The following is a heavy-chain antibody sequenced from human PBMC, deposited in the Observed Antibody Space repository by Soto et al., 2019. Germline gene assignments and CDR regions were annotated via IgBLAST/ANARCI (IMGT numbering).Heavy chain of an antibody. V-gene: IGHV1-18*01. CDR1: GYTFTSYG. J-gene: IGHJ4*02. Sequence: ASVKVSCKASGYTFTSYGISWVRQAPGQGLEWMGWISAYNGNTNYAQKLQGRVTMTTDTSTSTAYMELRSLRSDDTAVYYCARLGHRGYSGYHPSYYFDYWGQGTLVTVSS. CDR3: ARLGHRGYSGYHPSYYFDY. CDR2: ISAYNGNT. D-gene: IGHD5-12*01.